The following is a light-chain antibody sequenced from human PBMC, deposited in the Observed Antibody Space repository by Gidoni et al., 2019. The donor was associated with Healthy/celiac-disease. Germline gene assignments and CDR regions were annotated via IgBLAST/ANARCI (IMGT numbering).Light chain of an antibody. Sequence: SYELTQPPSVSVSPGQTASITCSGDKLGDKYACWYQQKPGQPERFSGSNSGNTATLTISGTQAMDEADYYCQAWDSSTYVVFGGGTKLTVL. V-gene: IGLV3-1*01. J-gene: IGLJ2*01. CDR3: QAWDSSTYVV. CDR1: KLGDKY.